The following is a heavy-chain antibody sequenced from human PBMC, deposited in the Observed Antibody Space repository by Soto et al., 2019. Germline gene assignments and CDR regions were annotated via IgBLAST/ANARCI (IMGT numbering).Heavy chain of an antibody. CDR3: AKEGLIQLWTYYFDY. Sequence: GGSLRLSCAASGFTFSSYGMHWVRQAPGKGLEWVAVISYDESNKYYADYVKGRFTISRDNSKNTLYLQMNSLRAEDTAVYYCAKEGLIQLWTYYFDYWGQGT. J-gene: IGHJ4*02. CDR2: ISYDESNK. V-gene: IGHV3-30*18. CDR1: GFTFSSYG. D-gene: IGHD5-18*01.